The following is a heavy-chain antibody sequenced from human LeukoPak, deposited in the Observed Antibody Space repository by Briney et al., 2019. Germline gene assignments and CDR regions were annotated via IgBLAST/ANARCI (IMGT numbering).Heavy chain of an antibody. J-gene: IGHJ4*02. CDR3: ARARNDYDSSGFSTLDY. CDR2: IWYDGSNI. V-gene: IGHV3-33*01. CDR1: GFTFSSYG. Sequence: GGSLRLSCAASGFTFSSYGMHWVRQAPGKGLGWVAVIWYDGSNIYHGDSVKGRFTVSRDNSKNTLYLQMNSLRAEDTAVYYCARARNDYDSSGFSTLDYWGQGTLVTVSS. D-gene: IGHD3-22*01.